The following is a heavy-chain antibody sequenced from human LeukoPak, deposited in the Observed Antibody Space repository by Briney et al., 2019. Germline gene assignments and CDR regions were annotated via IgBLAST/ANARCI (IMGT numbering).Heavy chain of an antibody. Sequence: SETLSLTCTVSGASISSGTYYWSWIRQPAGKGLEWIGRIYTSGSTSYNPYLKSRVTIPVDTSKNQFSLELSSVPAADTAVYYCARDPIVTADSSPPLIWGQGTPVTVSS. CDR3: ARDPIVTADSSPPLI. J-gene: IGHJ4*02. CDR1: GASISSGTYY. V-gene: IGHV4-61*02. D-gene: IGHD6-6*01. CDR2: IYTSGST.